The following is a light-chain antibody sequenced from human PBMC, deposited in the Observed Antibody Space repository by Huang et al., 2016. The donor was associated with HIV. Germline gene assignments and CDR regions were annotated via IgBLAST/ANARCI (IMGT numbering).Light chain of an antibody. V-gene: IGKV1-33*01. CDR2: HAS. J-gene: IGKJ2*01. CDR3: QQYDNLYT. CDR1: QDISNY. Sequence: DIQMTQSPSSLSASVGDRVTITCQASQDISNYVNWYQQKPGKAPKVLIYHASNLETGVPSRFSGNGSGTDFSLTISSLQPEDIATYYCQQYDNLYTFGQGTKLEIK.